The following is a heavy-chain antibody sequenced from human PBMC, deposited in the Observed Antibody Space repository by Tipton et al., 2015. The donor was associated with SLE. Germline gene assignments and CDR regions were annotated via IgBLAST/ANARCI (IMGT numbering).Heavy chain of an antibody. Sequence: TLSLTCAVYGGSFSGYYWCWIRQPPGKGLEWIGEINHSGSTNYNPSLKSRVTISVDTSKNQFSLKLSSVTAADTAVYYCAGSSSWFDYWGQGTLVTVSS. CDR3: AGSSSWFDY. D-gene: IGHD6-13*01. CDR2: INHSGST. CDR1: GGSFSGYY. V-gene: IGHV4-34*01. J-gene: IGHJ5*01.